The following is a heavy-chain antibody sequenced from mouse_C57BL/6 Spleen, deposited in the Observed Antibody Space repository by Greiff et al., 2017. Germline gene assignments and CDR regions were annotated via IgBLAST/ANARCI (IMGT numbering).Heavy chain of an antibody. CDR2: INPSTGGT. J-gene: IGHJ3*01. D-gene: IGHD2-1*01. V-gene: IGHV1-42*01. Sequence: EVQLQQSGPELVKPGASVKISCKASGYSFTGYYMNWVKQSPEKSLEWIGEINPSTGGTTYNQKFKAKATLTVDKSSSTAYMQLKSLTSEDSAVYYCARSDYGNYGAWFAYWGQGTLVTVSA. CDR3: ARSDYGNYGAWFAY. CDR1: GYSFTGYY.